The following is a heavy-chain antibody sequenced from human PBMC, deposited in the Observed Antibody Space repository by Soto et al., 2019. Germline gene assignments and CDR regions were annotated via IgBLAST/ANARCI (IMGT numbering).Heavy chain of an antibody. Sequence: EVQLVESGGGLVKPGGSLRLSCAASGFTFSSYSMNWVRQAPGKGLEWVSSISSSSSYIYYADSVKGRFTISRDNAKNSLYLQMNSLRAEDTAGYYCARDLYSSSVRSFDYWGQGTLVTVSS. CDR1: GFTFSSYS. CDR2: ISSSSSYI. CDR3: ARDLYSSSVRSFDY. D-gene: IGHD6-6*01. J-gene: IGHJ4*02. V-gene: IGHV3-21*01.